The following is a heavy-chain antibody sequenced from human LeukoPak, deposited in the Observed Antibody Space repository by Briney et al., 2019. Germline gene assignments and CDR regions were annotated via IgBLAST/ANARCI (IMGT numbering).Heavy chain of an antibody. Sequence: SETLSLTCAVYGGCFSGYYWSWIRQPPGKGLEWIGEINHSGSTNYNPSLKSRVTISVDTSKNQFSLKLSSVTAADTAVYYCARGRTGQGGWPYYYYYYGMDVWGQGTTVTVSS. CDR1: GGCFSGYY. D-gene: IGHD6-19*01. J-gene: IGHJ6*02. CDR3: ARGRTGQGGWPYYYYYYGMDV. V-gene: IGHV4-34*01. CDR2: INHSGST.